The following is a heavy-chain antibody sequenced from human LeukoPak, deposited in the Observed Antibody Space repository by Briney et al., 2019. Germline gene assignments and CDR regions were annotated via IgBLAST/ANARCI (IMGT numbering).Heavy chain of an antibody. CDR3: ARDRVVVTANSFDY. CDR2: ISAYNGNT. CDR1: SYTFTSYG. J-gene: IGHJ4*02. D-gene: IGHD2-21*02. V-gene: IGHV1-18*01. Sequence: PGASVKVSCKASSYTFTSYGISWVRQAPGQGLEWMGWISAYNGNTNYAQKLQGRVTMTTDTSTSTAYMELRSLRSDDTAVYYCARDRVVVTANSFDYWGQGTLVTVSS.